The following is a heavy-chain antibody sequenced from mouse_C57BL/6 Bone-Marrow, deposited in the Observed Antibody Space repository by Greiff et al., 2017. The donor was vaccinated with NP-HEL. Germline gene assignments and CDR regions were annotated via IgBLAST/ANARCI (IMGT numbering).Heavy chain of an antibody. V-gene: IGHV1-81*01. D-gene: IGHD3-2*02. CDR2: IYPRSGNT. CDR3: ARQGGDSSGYVDYAMDY. J-gene: IGHJ4*01. CDR1: GYTFTSYG. Sequence: QVQLKQSGAELARPGASVKLSCKASGYTFTSYGISWVKQRTGQGLEWIGEIYPRSGNTYYNEKFKGKATLTADKSSSTAYMELRSLTSEDSAVYFCARQGGDSSGYVDYAMDYWGQGTSVTVSS.